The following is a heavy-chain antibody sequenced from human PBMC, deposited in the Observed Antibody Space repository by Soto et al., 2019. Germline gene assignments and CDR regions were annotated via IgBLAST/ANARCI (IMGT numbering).Heavy chain of an antibody. J-gene: IGHJ4*02. D-gene: IGHD4-17*01. CDR2: IRSKAYGGTT. V-gene: IGHV3-49*03. CDR3: TSAPGDYEWYFDY. CDR1: GFTFGVYS. Sequence: PGGSLRPSCTPSGFTFGVYSIRWFRPAPGKGLEWVGFIRSKAYGGTTEYAASVKGRFTISRDDSKSIAYLQMNSLKTEDTAVYYCTSAPGDYEWYFDYWGQGTLVTVSS.